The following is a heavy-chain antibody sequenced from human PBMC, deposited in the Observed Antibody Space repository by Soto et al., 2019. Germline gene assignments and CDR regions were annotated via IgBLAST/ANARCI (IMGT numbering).Heavy chain of an antibody. J-gene: IGHJ4*01. Sequence: QVQLVQSGAEVKKPGSSVTVSCKVSGGTFSGTAINWVRQAPGQGHEWLGGIIPMFAITHYAPKFQGRVAITADDSTSTAYMQMNSLRSDETAVYHCVRAPHNNRFEVFHWGHGTRVSVSS. CDR1: GGTFSGTA. CDR3: VRAPHNNRFEVFH. D-gene: IGHD3-10*01. V-gene: IGHV1-69*01. CDR2: IIPMFAIT.